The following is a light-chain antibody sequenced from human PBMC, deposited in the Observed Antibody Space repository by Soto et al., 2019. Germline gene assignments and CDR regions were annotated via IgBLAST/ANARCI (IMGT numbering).Light chain of an antibody. Sequence: QSVRTQPPSVXAAPGQRVTISCIGSKSSIGAGYPIHWYQQFPGAAPKLLIYADTNRPSGVPDRFSGSKSGTSASLAITVLKAEDEADFYCQSYDSNIIGLIFGGGTKVTVL. J-gene: IGLJ2*01. CDR1: KSSIGAGYP. CDR3: QSYDSNIIGLI. CDR2: ADT. V-gene: IGLV1-40*01.